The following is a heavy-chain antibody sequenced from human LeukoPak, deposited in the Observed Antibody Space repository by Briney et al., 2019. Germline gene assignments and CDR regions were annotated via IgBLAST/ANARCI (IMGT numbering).Heavy chain of an antibody. V-gene: IGHV3-21*04. Sequence: GGSLRLSCAASGFTFSSYSMNWVRQAPGKGLEWVSSISSSSSYIYYADSVKGRFTISRDNSKNTLYLQMNSLRAEDTAVYYCAKDLYCSSTSCSAASDYWGQGTLVTVSS. J-gene: IGHJ4*02. CDR3: AKDLYCSSTSCSAASDY. CDR1: GFTFSSYS. CDR2: ISSSSSYI. D-gene: IGHD2-2*01.